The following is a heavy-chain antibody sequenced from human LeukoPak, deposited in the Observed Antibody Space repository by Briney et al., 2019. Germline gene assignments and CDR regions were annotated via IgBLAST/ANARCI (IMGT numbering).Heavy chain of an antibody. Sequence: SVTQSLLCAVYVGFFSGYYWSGLRQPPGKGLEWIEEINHSGSTNYNPSLKSRVTISVDTSKNQSALKLSSVTAADTAVYYCARHVEQWLASDYWGRGTLVSVSS. CDR3: ARHVEQWLASDY. J-gene: IGHJ4*02. CDR1: VGFFSGYY. V-gene: IGHV4-34*01. CDR2: INHSGST. D-gene: IGHD6-19*01.